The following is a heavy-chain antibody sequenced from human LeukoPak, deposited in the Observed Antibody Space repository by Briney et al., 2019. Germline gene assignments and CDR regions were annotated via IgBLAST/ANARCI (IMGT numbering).Heavy chain of an antibody. D-gene: IGHD3-22*01. V-gene: IGHV3-7*01. CDR3: ARGRHYYDSSGLDY. CDR1: GFPLSSYW. CDR2: IKQDGSEK. J-gene: IGHJ4*02. Sequence: GGSLRLSCAASGFPLSSYWMSWVPQAPGKGLEGVAKIKQDGSEKYYVDSVKGRFTISRDNAKNSLYLQMNSLRAEDTAVYYCARGRHYYDSSGLDYWGQGTLVTVSS.